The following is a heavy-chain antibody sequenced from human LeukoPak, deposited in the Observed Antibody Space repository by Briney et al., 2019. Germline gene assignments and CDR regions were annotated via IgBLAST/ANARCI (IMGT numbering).Heavy chain of an antibody. CDR1: GFTLSNYW. D-gene: IGHD2-8*01. Sequence: PGGSLRLSCTASGFTLSNYWMHWVRQAPGKGLEWVANIREDGSDKYYVDSVKGRFTISRDNAKNSLYLQMNNLRAEDTAVYYCARYLHDNGAFDSWGQGTLVTVSS. V-gene: IGHV3-7*03. CDR2: IREDGSDK. J-gene: IGHJ5*01. CDR3: ARYLHDNGAFDS.